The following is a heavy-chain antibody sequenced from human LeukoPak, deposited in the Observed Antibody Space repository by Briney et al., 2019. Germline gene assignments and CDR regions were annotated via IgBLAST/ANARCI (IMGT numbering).Heavy chain of an antibody. CDR3: ARDGGRKESSGWYGMPDY. CDR2: ISSTGNTI. J-gene: IGHJ4*02. CDR1: GFTFSSYN. V-gene: IGHV3-48*04. D-gene: IGHD6-13*01. Sequence: GGSLRLSCAASGFTFSSYNMNWVRQAPGKGLEWVSYISSTGNTIYYADSMKGRFTISRDNAKNSLYLQMNSLRAEDTAVYYCARDGGRKESSGWYGMPDYWGQGTLVTVSS.